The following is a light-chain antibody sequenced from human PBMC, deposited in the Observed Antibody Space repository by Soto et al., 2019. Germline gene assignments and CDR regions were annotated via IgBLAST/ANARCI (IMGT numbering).Light chain of an antibody. V-gene: IGKV1-5*01. Sequence: DIQMTQAPSTLSASVGDRVTITCRASQSINACLAWYQQKPGKAPRLLIYDVSTLDSGVPSRFSGSASGTEFTLTISRLEFDDFATYYCQQYHRYSTFGQGTKVDIK. J-gene: IGKJ1*01. CDR2: DVS. CDR3: QQYHRYST. CDR1: QSINAC.